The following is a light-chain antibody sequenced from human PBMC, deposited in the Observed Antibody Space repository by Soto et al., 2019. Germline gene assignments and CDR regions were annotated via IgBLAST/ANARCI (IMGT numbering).Light chain of an antibody. V-gene: IGKV3-20*01. Sequence: EIVLTQSPGTLSLSPGERATLSCRASQSVGGNYLAWYQQKPGQAPRLLVYGASSRATGIPDRFTGSGSGTDFTLTISRLEPEDFAVYYCQQYGNLPPYTYGQGTKLEIK. CDR3: QQYGNLPPYT. J-gene: IGKJ2*01. CDR1: QSVGGNY. CDR2: GAS.